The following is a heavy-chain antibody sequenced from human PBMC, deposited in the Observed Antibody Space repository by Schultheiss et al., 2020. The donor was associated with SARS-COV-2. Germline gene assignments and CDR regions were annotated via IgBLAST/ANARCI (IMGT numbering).Heavy chain of an antibody. CDR3: AKAFCSTSNCYKAAMDV. D-gene: IGHD2-2*01. V-gene: IGHV3-48*02. CDR2: ISSRSGII. CDR1: GFTFESYS. J-gene: IGHJ6*02. Sequence: GGSLRLSCTASGFTFESYSMNWVRQAPGKGLEWVSYISSRSGIIYYADSVKGRFTISRDNVKNSLFLQMNSLRDEDTAMYYCAKAFCSTSNCYKAAMDVWGQGTTVTVSS.